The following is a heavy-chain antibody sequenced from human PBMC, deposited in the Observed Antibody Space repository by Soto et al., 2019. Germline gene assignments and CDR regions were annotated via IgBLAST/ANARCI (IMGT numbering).Heavy chain of an antibody. CDR1: GYSFTSYW. CDR3: ARRGFFAVAGHDAFDI. J-gene: IGHJ3*02. D-gene: IGHD6-19*01. CDR2: IYPGDSDT. Sequence: GESLKISCKGSGYSFTSYWIGWVRQMPGKGLEWMGIIYPGDSDTRYSPSFQGQVTISADKSISTAYLQWSSLKASDTAMYYCARRGFFAVAGHDAFDIWGQGTMVTVSS. V-gene: IGHV5-51*01.